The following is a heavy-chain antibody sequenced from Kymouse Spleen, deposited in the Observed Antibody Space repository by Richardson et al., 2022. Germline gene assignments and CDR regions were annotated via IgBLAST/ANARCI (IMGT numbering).Heavy chain of an antibody. CDR1: GGSISSSSYY. V-gene: IGHV4-39*01. Sequence: QLQLQESGPGLVKPSETLSLTCTVSGGSISSSSYYWGWIRQPPGKGLEWIGSIYYSGSTYYNPSLKSRVTISVDTSKNQFSLKLSSVTAADTAVYYCASPGITGTTGNYWGQGTLVTVSS. CDR3: ASPGITGTTGNY. CDR2: IYYSGST. J-gene: IGHJ4*02. D-gene: IGHD1-7*01.